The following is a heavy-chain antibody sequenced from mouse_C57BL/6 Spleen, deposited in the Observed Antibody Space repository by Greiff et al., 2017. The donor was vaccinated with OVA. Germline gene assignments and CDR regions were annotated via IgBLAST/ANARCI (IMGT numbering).Heavy chain of an antibody. CDR2: INPSNGGT. Sequence: VQLQQPGTELVKPGASVKLSCKASGYTFTSYWMHWVKQRPGQGLEWIGNINPSNGGTNYNEKFKSKATLTVDKSSSTAYMQLRSLPSEDSAVYYCARAPTVVATADYWGEGTTLTVSS. CDR3: ARAPTVVATADY. D-gene: IGHD1-1*01. J-gene: IGHJ2*01. V-gene: IGHV1-53*01. CDR1: GYTFTSYW.